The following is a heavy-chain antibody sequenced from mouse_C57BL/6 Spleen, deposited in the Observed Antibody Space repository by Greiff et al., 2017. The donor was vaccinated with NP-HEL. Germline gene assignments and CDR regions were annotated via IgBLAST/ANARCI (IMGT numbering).Heavy chain of an antibody. Sequence: EVQLVESGGGLVKPGGSLKLSCAASGFTFSDYGMHWVRQAPEKGLEWVAYISSGSSTIYYADTVKGRFTISRDNAKNTLFLQMTSLRSEDAAMYYCARQGDNAGYYFDYWGQGTTLTVSS. CDR3: ARQGDNAGYYFDY. V-gene: IGHV5-17*01. CDR1: GFTFSDYG. J-gene: IGHJ2*01. CDR2: ISSGSSTI. D-gene: IGHD1-3*01.